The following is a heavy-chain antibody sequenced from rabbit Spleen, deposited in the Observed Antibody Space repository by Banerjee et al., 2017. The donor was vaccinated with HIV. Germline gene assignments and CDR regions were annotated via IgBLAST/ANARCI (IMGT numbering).Heavy chain of an antibody. J-gene: IGHJ4*01. Sequence: QDQLEESGGGLVKPGGTLTLTCKASGFSLFSYWMCWVRQAPGKGLDLVGCIYAGDGSTDYANWVNGRFTISKTSSTTVTLKMTSLTAADTATYFCARDKELDIWGYEFNLWGQGTLVTVS. CDR1: GFSLFSYW. CDR3: ARDKELDIWGYEFNL. CDR2: IYAGDGST. V-gene: IGHV1S45*01. D-gene: IGHD3-1*01.